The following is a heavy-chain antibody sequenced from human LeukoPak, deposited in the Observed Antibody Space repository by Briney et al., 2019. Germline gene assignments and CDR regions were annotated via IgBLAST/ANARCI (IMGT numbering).Heavy chain of an antibody. J-gene: IGHJ2*01. CDR2: ITGDGGGA. V-gene: IGHV3-23*01. CDR1: GFTFSSYA. D-gene: IGHD6-6*01. CDR3: ANARGTSSSYFDL. Sequence: PGGSLRLSCAASGFTFSSYAMGWVRQPPGKGLEWVSGITGDGGGAYYTDSVKGRFTISRDNSKNTLYLQMNSLRAEDTALYYCANARGTSSSYFDLWGRGTLVTVSS.